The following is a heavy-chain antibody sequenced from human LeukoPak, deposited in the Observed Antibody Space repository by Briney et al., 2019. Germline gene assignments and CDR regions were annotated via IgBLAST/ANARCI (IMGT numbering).Heavy chain of an antibody. J-gene: IGHJ6*02. CDR2: MNPNSGNT. V-gene: IGHV1-8*01. CDR1: GYTFTSYD. CDR3: ARVPLPNYYYGMDV. Sequence: LRASVKVSCKASGYTFTSYDINWVRQAPGQGLEWMGWMNPNSGNTGYAQKFQGRATITRNTSISTAYMELSSLRSEATAVYYCARVPLPNYYYGMDVWGQGTTVTVSS. D-gene: IGHD1-14*01.